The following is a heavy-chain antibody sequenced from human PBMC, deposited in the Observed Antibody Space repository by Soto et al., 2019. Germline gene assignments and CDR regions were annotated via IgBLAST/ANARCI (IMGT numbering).Heavy chain of an antibody. CDR3: AHSVYPLVDGDAFDI. V-gene: IGHV2-5*01. CDR1: GFSLSTSGVG. D-gene: IGHD5-12*01. CDR2: IYWNDDN. Sequence: QITLKESGPTLVKPTQTLTLTCTFSGFSLSTSGVGVGWIRQPPGKALEWLALIYWNDDNRYSPSLKSRLTITYDTSKNQVVLTMTNMHPVDTATYYCAHSVYPLVDGDAFDIWGQGTMVTVSS. J-gene: IGHJ3*02.